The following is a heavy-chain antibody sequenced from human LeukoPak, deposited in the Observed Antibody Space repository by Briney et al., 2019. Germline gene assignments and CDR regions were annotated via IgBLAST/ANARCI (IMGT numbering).Heavy chain of an antibody. V-gene: IGHV3-33*01. CDR3: ASSYRRDGYNFPRGMDV. CDR2: IWYDGSNK. D-gene: IGHD5-24*01. J-gene: IGHJ6*02. Sequence: GGSLRLSCAASGFTFSSYGMHWVRQAPGKGLEWVAVIWYDGSNKDYADSVKGRFTISRDNSKNTLYLQMNSLRAEDTAVYYCASSYRRDGYNFPRGMDVWGQGTTVTVSS. CDR1: GFTFSSYG.